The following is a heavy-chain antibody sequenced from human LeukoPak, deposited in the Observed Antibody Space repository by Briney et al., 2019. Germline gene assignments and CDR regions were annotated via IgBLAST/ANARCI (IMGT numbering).Heavy chain of an antibody. CDR1: GFTFTSYY. CDR2: INPSGSYT. V-gene: IGHV1-46*01. Sequence: GASVKVSCKASGFTFTSYYMHWVRQAPGQGLEWMGIINPSGSYTSYAQKFQGRVTMTRDTSTSTVYMELSSLRSEDTAVYYCAKGLERESRLDSWGQGTLVTVSS. D-gene: IGHD1-1*01. J-gene: IGHJ4*02. CDR3: AKGLERESRLDS.